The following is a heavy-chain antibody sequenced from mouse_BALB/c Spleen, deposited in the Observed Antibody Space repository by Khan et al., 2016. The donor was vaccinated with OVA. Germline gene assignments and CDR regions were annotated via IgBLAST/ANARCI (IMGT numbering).Heavy chain of an antibody. V-gene: IGHV1-76*01. J-gene: IGHJ2*01. CDR3: AREEALYYFDY. CDR2: IYPGTDNT. CDR1: GYIFTSYW. D-gene: IGHD3-2*02. Sequence: QVQLKQSGAELVRPGASVKLSCKTSGYIFTSYWIHWVKQRSGQGLEWFARIYPGTDNTYYNEKLKDKVTLTADKSSSTVSMQLSSLKSEDSAVYFCAREEALYYFDYWGQGTTLTVSS.